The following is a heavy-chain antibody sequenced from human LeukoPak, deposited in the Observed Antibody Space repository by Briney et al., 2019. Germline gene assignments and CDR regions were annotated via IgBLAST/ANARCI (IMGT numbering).Heavy chain of an antibody. Sequence: PSETLSLTCAVYGGSFSGYYWSWIRQPPGKGLEWIGEINHSGSTNYNPSLKSRVTISVDTSKNQFSLKLSSVTAADTAVYYCARAQYSSSWLQYYYYGMDVWGQGTTVTVSS. J-gene: IGHJ6*02. D-gene: IGHD6-13*01. CDR1: GGSFSGYY. V-gene: IGHV4-34*01. CDR3: ARAQYSSSWLQYYYYGMDV. CDR2: INHSGST.